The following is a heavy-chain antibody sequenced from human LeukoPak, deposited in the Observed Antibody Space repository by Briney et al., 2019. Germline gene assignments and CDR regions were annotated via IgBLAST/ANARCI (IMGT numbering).Heavy chain of an antibody. D-gene: IGHD1-26*01. CDR2: INHSGTT. CDR1: GGSIGGYY. V-gene: IGHV4-34*01. Sequence: PSETLSLTCAVYGGSIGGYYWSWLRQPPGKGLEWIGEINHSGTTGYNPSLKSRVTMSVDTSKNQFSLKLSSMTAADTAAYYCARGEGGAPIFWGQGTLVTVSS. J-gene: IGHJ4*02. CDR3: ARGEGGAPIF.